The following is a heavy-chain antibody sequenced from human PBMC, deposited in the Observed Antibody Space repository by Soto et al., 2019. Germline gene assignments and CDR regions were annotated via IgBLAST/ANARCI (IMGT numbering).Heavy chain of an antibody. CDR2: IYYSGST. CDR3: ASLFGVVIHFDY. V-gene: IGHV4-39*07. D-gene: IGHD3-3*01. J-gene: IGHJ4*02. Sequence: SETLSLTCTVSGGSISSSSYYWGWIRQPPGKGLEWIGCIYYSGSTYYNPYLKSRVTISVDTSKNQFSLKLSSVTAADTAVYYCASLFGVVIHFDYWGQGTLVTVSS. CDR1: GGSISSSSYY.